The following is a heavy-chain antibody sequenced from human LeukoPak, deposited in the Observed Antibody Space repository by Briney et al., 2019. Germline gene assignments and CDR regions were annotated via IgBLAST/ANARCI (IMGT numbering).Heavy chain of an antibody. CDR3: ARQFYAAMVLFWFDP. CDR2: IYYSGST. D-gene: IGHD5-18*01. Sequence: SETLSLTCTVSGGSISSSSYYWGWIRQPPGKGLEWIGSIYYSGSTYYNPSLKSRVTISVDTSKNQFSLKLSSVTAADTAVYYCARQFYAAMVLFWFDPWGLGTLVTVSS. CDR1: GGSISSSSYY. V-gene: IGHV4-39*07. J-gene: IGHJ5*02.